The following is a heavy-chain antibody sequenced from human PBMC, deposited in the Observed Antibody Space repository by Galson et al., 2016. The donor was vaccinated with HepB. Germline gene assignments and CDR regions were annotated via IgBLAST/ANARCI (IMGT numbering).Heavy chain of an antibody. CDR2: IIPNFGPA. CDR1: GGTFSSYA. D-gene: IGHD2-15*01. CDR3: AIAPLFCSGGTCYRDAYHCPDY. V-gene: IGHV1-69*13. J-gene: IGHJ4*02. Sequence: SVKVSCKDSGGTFSSYAISWVRQTPGHGLEWMGGIIPNFGPATYAQKFQGRVTTTAGVSTSTAYMDLSSLRSEDPAVYYCAIAPLFCSGGTCYRDAYHCPDYWGQGTLVTVSS.